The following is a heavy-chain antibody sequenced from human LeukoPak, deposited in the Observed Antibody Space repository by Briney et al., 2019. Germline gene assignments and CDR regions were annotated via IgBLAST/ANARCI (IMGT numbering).Heavy chain of an antibody. D-gene: IGHD5-18*01. CDR2: ISGSGGST. CDR1: GFTFSSYA. CDR3: ARGGGYSYGRSFDY. J-gene: IGHJ4*02. Sequence: GGSLRLSCAASGFTFSSYAMSWVRQAPGKGLEWVSAISGSGGSTYYADSVKGRFTISRDNSKNTLYLQMNSLRAEDTAVYYCARGGGYSYGRSFDYWGQGTLVTVSS. V-gene: IGHV3-23*01.